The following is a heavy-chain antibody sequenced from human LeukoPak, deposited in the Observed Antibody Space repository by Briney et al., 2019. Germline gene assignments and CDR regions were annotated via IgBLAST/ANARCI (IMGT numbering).Heavy chain of an antibody. J-gene: IGHJ4*02. CDR2: IYYSGST. V-gene: IGHV4-59*08. D-gene: IGHD2-21*01. CDR3: ARHLALVMPDY. CDR1: GGSISSYY. Sequence: SETLSLTCTVSGGSISSYYWSWIRQPPGKGLEWIGYIYYSGSTNYNPSLESRVTISVDTSKNQFSLKLSYVTAADTAVYYCARHLALVMPDYWGQGTLVTVSS.